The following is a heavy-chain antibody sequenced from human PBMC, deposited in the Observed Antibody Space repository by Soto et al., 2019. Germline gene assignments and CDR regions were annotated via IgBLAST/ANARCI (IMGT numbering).Heavy chain of an antibody. CDR1: GSTFSSYG. CDR2: MSFDGSNK. V-gene: IGHV3-30*18. Sequence: GGSLRLSCAASGSTFSSYGMHWVRQAPDKGLEWVAVMSFDGSNKYYGDSVKGRFTISRDNSKNTVYLQMNSLRADDTAMYYCAKAAAVAGALDYWGQGTLVTVSS. J-gene: IGHJ4*02. CDR3: AKAAAVAGALDY. D-gene: IGHD6-19*01.